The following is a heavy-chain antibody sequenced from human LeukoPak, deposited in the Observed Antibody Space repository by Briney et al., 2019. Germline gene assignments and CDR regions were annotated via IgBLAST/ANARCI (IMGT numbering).Heavy chain of an antibody. Sequence: GGSLRLSCAASGFTFCDYYMSWIRQAPGKGLEWVSYIRSSGRPVYYADSVKGRFTISRDNAKNSLYLQMNSLRAEDTAVYYCARDLEDYYYMDVWGKGTTVTVSS. CDR1: GFTFCDYY. J-gene: IGHJ6*03. V-gene: IGHV3-11*04. CDR3: ARDLEDYYYMDV. CDR2: IRSSGRPV.